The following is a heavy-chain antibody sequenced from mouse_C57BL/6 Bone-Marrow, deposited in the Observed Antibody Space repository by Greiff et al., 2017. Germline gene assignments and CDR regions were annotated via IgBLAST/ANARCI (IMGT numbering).Heavy chain of an antibody. D-gene: IGHD1-1*01. Sequence: QVQLQQSGAELVRPGASVTLSCKASGYTFTDYEMHWVKQTPVHGLEWIGAIDPETGGTAYTQKFKGKAILTADKSSSTAYMELRGLTSEDCAVYYCTEYGNSFDYWGQGTTLTVSS. V-gene: IGHV1-15*01. CDR2: IDPETGGT. J-gene: IGHJ2*01. CDR1: GYTFTDYE. CDR3: TEYGNSFDY.